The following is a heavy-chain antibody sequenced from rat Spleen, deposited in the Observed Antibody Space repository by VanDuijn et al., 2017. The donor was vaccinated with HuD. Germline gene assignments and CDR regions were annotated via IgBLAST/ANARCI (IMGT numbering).Heavy chain of an antibody. Sequence: EVQLVESGGGLVQPGRSMKLSCAASGFTFSNYYMTWVRQAPTKGLEWVATISTSGSRNYYPDSVKGRFTISRDNAKSTLYLQMDSLRSEDTATYYCERQEGNSGYYSDYWGQGVMVTVSS. CDR3: ERQEGNSGYYSDY. V-gene: IGHV5-25*01. CDR1: GFTFSNYY. J-gene: IGHJ2*01. D-gene: IGHD4-3*01. CDR2: ISTSGSRN.